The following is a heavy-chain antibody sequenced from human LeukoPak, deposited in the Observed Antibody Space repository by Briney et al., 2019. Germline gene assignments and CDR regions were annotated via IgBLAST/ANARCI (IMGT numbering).Heavy chain of an antibody. D-gene: IGHD3-10*01. J-gene: IGHJ4*02. CDR2: IRSKANSYAT. CDR1: GFTFSGSA. CDR3: TRRGGEIGLDY. Sequence: GGSLRLSCAASGFTFSGSAMHWVRQASGKGLEWVGRIRSKANSYATAYAASVKGRFTISRDDSKNTAYLQMNSLKTEDTAVYYCTRRGGEIGLDYWGQGTLVTVSS. V-gene: IGHV3-73*01.